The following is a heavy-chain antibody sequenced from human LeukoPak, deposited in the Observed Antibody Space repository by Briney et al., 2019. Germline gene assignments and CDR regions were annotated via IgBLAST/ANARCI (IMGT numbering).Heavy chain of an antibody. Sequence: SETLSLTCTVSGGSINSYYWGWIRQPPGKGLEWIGYIYYSGSTNYNPSLKSRVTISVDTSKNQFSLKLSSVTAADTAVYYCARDAGYYGSGSLDVWGKGTTVTVSS. CDR3: ARDAGYYGSGSLDV. CDR2: IYYSGST. V-gene: IGHV4-59*01. D-gene: IGHD3-10*01. J-gene: IGHJ6*04. CDR1: GGSINSYY.